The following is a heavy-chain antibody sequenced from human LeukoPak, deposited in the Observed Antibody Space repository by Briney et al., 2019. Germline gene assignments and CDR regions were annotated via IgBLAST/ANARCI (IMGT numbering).Heavy chain of an antibody. D-gene: IGHD5-18*01. CDR3: AKSPSAMVSFYFDY. Sequence: PGRSLRLSCAASGFTFDDYAIHWVRQAPGKGLEWVSGISWNSGSIGYADSVKGRFTISRDNAKNSLYLQMNSLRAEDTALYYCAKSPSAMVSFYFDYWGQGTLVTVSS. CDR1: GFTFDDYA. V-gene: IGHV3-9*01. CDR2: ISWNSGSI. J-gene: IGHJ4*02.